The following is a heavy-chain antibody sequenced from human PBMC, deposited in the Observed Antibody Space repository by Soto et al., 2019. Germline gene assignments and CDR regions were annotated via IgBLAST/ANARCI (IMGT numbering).Heavy chain of an antibody. Sequence: GGSLRLSCAASGFTFSSYGMHWVRQAPGKGLAWVAVISYDGSNKYYADSVKGRFTISRDNSKNTLYLQMNSLRAEDTAVYYCAKSDYYGSGSYYPPYYYYGMDVWGQGTTVTVS. CDR1: GFTFSSYG. D-gene: IGHD3-10*01. J-gene: IGHJ6*02. V-gene: IGHV3-30*18. CDR2: ISYDGSNK. CDR3: AKSDYYGSGSYYPPYYYYGMDV.